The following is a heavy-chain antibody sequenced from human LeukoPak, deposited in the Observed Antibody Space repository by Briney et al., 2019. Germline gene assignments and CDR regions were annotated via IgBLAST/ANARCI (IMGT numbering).Heavy chain of an antibody. V-gene: IGHV4-59*01. CDR2: IYYSGSI. J-gene: IGHJ4*02. D-gene: IGHD2-15*01. CDR3: VVGHNYFDY. Sequence: SETLSLTCSVSGGSISSYYWSWIRQPPGKGLEWIGYIYYSGSINYNPSLKSRVTISVDTSKNQLSLKLSSVTAADTAVYYCVVGHNYFDYWGQGTLVTVSS. CDR1: GGSISSYY.